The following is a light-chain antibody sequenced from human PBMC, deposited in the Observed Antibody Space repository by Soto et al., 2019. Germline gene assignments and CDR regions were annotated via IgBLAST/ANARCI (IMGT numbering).Light chain of an antibody. CDR1: RSNIGSNY. CDR3: AAWDENLRSVV. V-gene: IGLV1-47*01. J-gene: IGLJ3*02. CDR2: RNT. Sequence: QSVLTQPPSASGTPGQRVTISCSGGRSNIGSNYAFWYQQFPGTTPKLFIFRNTQRPSGVPDRFSGSKSGTSASLTISGLRSGAVATYYWAAWDENLRSVVFGGGTQLTV.